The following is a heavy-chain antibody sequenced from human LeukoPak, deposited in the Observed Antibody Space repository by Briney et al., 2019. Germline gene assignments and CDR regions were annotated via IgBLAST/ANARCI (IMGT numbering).Heavy chain of an antibody. Sequence: SETLSLTCAVYGGSFSGYYWSWIRQPPGKGLEWIGEINHNGSTNYNPSLKSRVTISVDTSKNQFSLKLSSVTAADTAVYYCASQKGYSSGWYRVNNWFDPWGQGTLVTVSS. CDR1: GGSFSGYY. D-gene: IGHD6-19*01. J-gene: IGHJ5*02. V-gene: IGHV4-34*01. CDR2: INHNGST. CDR3: ASQKGYSSGWYRVNNWFDP.